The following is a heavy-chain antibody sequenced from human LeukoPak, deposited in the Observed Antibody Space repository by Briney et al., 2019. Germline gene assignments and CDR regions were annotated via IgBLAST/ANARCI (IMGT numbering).Heavy chain of an antibody. CDR2: IYYCGST. J-gene: IGHJ5*02. D-gene: IGHD3-10*01. CDR1: GGSISSGDYY. Sequence: SETLSLTCTVSGGSISSGDYYWSWIRQPPGKGLEWIGYIYYCGSTYYNPSLKSRVTISVDTSKNQFSLKLSSVTAADTAVYYCARGRYGSGSSLWFDPWGQGTLVTVSS. V-gene: IGHV4-30-4*08. CDR3: ARGRYGSGSSLWFDP.